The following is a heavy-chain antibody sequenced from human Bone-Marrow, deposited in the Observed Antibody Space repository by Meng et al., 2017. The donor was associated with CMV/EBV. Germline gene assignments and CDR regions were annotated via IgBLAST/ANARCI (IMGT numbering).Heavy chain of an antibody. V-gene: IGHV3-21*01. J-gene: IGHJ5*02. CDR1: GFTFSSYS. Sequence: GGSLRLSCAASGFTFSSYSMNWVRQAPGKGLEWVSSISSSSSYIYYADSVKGRFTISRDNAKNSLYLQMNSLRAEDTAVYYCARVYGGLNEVDPWGQGTLVTVSS. CDR2: ISSSSSYI. D-gene: IGHD4-23*01. CDR3: ARVYGGLNEVDP.